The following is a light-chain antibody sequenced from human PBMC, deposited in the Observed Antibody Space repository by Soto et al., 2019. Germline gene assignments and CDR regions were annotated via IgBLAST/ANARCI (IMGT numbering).Light chain of an antibody. CDR2: DVS. J-gene: IGLJ2*01. V-gene: IGLV2-14*01. CDR3: SSYTSSSTLVV. Sequence: QSALTQPASVSGSPGQSITISCTGTSSDVGGYNYVSWYQQHQGKAPKLMIYDVSNRPSGVSNRFSGSKSGNTASLTISGLQDEDEADYYCSSYTSSSTLVVFGGCTKLTV. CDR1: SSDVGGYNY.